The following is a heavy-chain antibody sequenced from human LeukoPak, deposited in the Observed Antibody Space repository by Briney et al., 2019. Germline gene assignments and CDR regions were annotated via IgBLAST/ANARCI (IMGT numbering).Heavy chain of an antibody. J-gene: IGHJ4*02. CDR3: ARDDGDYFDY. D-gene: IGHD4-17*01. CDR2: VYYSGST. CDR1: GDSIRSYY. Sequence: SETLSLTCTVSGDSIRSYYWSWIRQPPGKGLEWIAYVYYSGSTNYNPSLKSRVTISVDTSKNQFSLKLSSVTAADTAVYYCARDDGDYFDYWGQGTLVTVSS. V-gene: IGHV4-59*01.